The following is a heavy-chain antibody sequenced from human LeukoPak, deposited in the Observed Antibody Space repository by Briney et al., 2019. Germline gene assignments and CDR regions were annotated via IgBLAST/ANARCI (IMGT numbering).Heavy chain of an antibody. J-gene: IGHJ5*02. V-gene: IGHV1-69*13. CDR1: GGTFSSYA. CDR3: AIRGYCSGGSCYSSWFDP. Sequence: SVKVSCKASGGTFSSYAISWVRQAPGQGLEWMGEIIPIFGTANYAQKFQGRVTITADESTSTAYMELSSLRSEDTAVYYCAIRGYCSGGSCYSSWFDPWGQGTLVTVSS. CDR2: IIPIFGTA. D-gene: IGHD2-15*01.